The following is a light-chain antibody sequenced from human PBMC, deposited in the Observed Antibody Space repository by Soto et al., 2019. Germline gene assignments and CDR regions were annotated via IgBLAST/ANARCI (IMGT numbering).Light chain of an antibody. J-gene: IGKJ1*01. CDR1: QSVSSSH. Sequence: EIVLTQSPGTLSLSPGERATLSCRASQSVSSSHLAWYQQKPGQSPRLLIFGASSRATGIPDRFGGSGSGTDLTLNISALETEDFAVYFCQEYGSSPRTFGHGTNVEIK. CDR3: QEYGSSPRT. CDR2: GAS. V-gene: IGKV3-20*01.